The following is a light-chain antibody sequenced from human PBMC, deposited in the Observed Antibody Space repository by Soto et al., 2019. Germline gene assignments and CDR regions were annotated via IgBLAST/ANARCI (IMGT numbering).Light chain of an antibody. CDR2: GAS. Sequence: EIVLTQSPGTLSLSPGETATLSCRASSSTYLAWYQQKPGQAPRLLIYGASSRATGIPDRFSGSGSGTDFTLTISRLEPEDFAVYYCQQYGSSPWTFGQGTKVEIK. CDR3: QQYGSSPWT. V-gene: IGKV3-20*01. J-gene: IGKJ1*01. CDR1: SSTY.